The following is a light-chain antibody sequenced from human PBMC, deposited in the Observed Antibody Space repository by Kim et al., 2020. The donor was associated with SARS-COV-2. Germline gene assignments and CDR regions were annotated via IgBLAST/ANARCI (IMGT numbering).Light chain of an antibody. V-gene: IGLV2-14*03. CDR1: SSDVGGSNY. CDR3: SSYTNIYTCV. Sequence: QSALTQPASVSGSPGQSITISCTGTSSDVGGSNYVSWYQQHPGKAPKLMIYDVSSRPSGVSSRFSGSKSGNTASLTISGLQADDEADYYCSSYTNIYTCVFGGGTQLTVL. CDR2: DVS. J-gene: IGLJ2*01.